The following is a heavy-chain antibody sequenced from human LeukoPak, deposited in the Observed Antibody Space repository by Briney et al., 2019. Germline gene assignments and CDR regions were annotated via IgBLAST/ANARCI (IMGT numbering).Heavy chain of an antibody. CDR3: ARDALWSLTGYPHFDY. CDR2: IWYDGSNK. Sequence: QPGGSLRLSCAASGFTFSSYGMHWVRQAPGKGLEWVAVIWYDGSNKYYADSVKGRFTISRDNSKNTLYLQMNSLRAEDTAVYYCARDALWSLTGYPHFDYWGQGTLVTVSS. J-gene: IGHJ4*02. D-gene: IGHD3-9*01. CDR1: GFTFSSYG. V-gene: IGHV3-33*01.